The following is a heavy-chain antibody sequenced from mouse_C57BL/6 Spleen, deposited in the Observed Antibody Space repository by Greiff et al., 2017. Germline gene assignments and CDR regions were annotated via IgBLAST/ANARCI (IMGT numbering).Heavy chain of an antibody. CDR2: ISNGGGST. V-gene: IGHV5-12*01. CDR3: ARHNNYYFDY. J-gene: IGHJ2*01. Sequence: EVQGVESGGGLVQPGGSLKLSCAASGFTFSDYYMYWVRQTPEKRLEWVAYISNGGGSTYYPATVQGRLTISRDNAKNPLYLQMSRLKSEDTAMYYCARHNNYYFDYWGQGTTLTVAS. D-gene: IGHD1-3*01. CDR1: GFTFSDYY.